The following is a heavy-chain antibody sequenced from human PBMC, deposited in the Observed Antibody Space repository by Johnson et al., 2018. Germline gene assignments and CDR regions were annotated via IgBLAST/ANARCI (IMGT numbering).Heavy chain of an antibody. CDR1: GFTFSGYW. CDR3: ATDVWGGGSDI. CDR2: IRDDGGMK. V-gene: IGHV3-7*01. Sequence: VQLQESGGDLVQPGGSLTLSCAASGFTFSGYWMTWVRQAPGKGLEFLTNIRDDGGMKNCVDSVKGRFTISRDNAKSSLYLQMNILRVEDTAVYHCATDVWGGGSDIGGQRANGRRLF. D-gene: IGHD3-16*01. J-gene: IGHJ3*02.